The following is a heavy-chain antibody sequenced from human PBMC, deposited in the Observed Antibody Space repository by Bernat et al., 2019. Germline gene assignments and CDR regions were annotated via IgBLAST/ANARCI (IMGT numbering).Heavy chain of an antibody. Sequence: EVQLVEFGGGLVKPGGSLRLSCAASGFTFSVSWMSWVRQAPGKGLEWVANINQDGSEKYYVDSVRGRFTISRDNAKNSLYLQMNSLRADDTAVYYCARSPRTGDVDYWGQGTLVTVSS. CDR3: ARSPRTGDVDY. V-gene: IGHV3-7*03. J-gene: IGHJ4*02. CDR2: INQDGSEK. D-gene: IGHD7-27*01. CDR1: GFTFSVSW.